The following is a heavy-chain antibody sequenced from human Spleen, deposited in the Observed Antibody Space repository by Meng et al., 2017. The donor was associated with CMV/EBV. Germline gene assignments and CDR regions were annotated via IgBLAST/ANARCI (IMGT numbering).Heavy chain of an antibody. V-gene: IGHV3-74*01. CDR2: INSDGSST. CDR1: GFTVSSNY. D-gene: IGHD5-12*01. J-gene: IGHJ4*02. CDR3: ARASGGKYSGYDYTFDY. Sequence: GESLKISCAASGFTVSSNYMSWVRQAPGKGLVWVSRINSDGSSTSYADSVKGRFTISRDNAKNTLYLQMNSLRAEDTAAYYCARASGGKYSGYDYTFDYWGQGTLVTVSS.